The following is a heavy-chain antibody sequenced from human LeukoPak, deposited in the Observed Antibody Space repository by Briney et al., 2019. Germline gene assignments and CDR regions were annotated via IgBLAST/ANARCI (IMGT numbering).Heavy chain of an antibody. CDR2: IYYSGST. Sequence: PSETLSLTFTVSGGSISSSSYYWGWIRQPPGKGLEWIGSIYYSGSTNYNPSLKSRVTISVDTSKNQFSLKLSSVTAADTALYYCASLSSSWPHNWFDPWGQGTLVTVSS. V-gene: IGHV4-39*07. CDR3: ASLSSSWPHNWFDP. CDR1: GGSISSSSYY. D-gene: IGHD6-13*01. J-gene: IGHJ5*02.